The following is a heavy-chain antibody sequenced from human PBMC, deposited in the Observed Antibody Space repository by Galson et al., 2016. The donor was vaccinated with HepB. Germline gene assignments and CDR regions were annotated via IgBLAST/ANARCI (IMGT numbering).Heavy chain of an antibody. J-gene: IGHJ6*02. D-gene: IGHD3-3*01. V-gene: IGHV3-30*18. CDR3: AKEVNDFWSGWGGYHYYGMDV. CDR2: ISYEGSNT. Sequence: SLRLSCAASGFTFSNFWMAWVRQAPGKGLEWVAVISYEGSNTYYADSVKGRFTISRDNSKNSLYLQMNSLRAEDTAVYDCAKEVNDFWSGWGGYHYYGMDVWGQGTTVTVSS. CDR1: GFTFSNFW.